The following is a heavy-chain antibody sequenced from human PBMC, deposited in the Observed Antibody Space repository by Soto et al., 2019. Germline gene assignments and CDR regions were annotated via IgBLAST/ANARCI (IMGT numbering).Heavy chain of an antibody. D-gene: IGHD3-10*01. CDR1: GFTFSSYE. CDR2: ISSSGSTI. CDR3: AASLWFGDYYYGMDV. Sequence: GGSLRLSCAASGFTFSSYEMNWVRQAPGKGLEWVSYISSSGSTIYYADSVKGRFTISRDNAKNSLYLQMNSLRAEDTAVYYCAASLWFGDYYYGMDVWGQGTTVTVSS. V-gene: IGHV3-48*03. J-gene: IGHJ6*02.